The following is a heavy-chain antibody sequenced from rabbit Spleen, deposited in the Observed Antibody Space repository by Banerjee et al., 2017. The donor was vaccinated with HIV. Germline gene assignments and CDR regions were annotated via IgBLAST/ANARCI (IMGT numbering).Heavy chain of an antibody. Sequence: QEQLVESGGDLVKPGASLTLTCKASGLDFSSSYWICWVRQAPGKGLEWIACIDVTKSGIACFEAWAKGGLTISKASSTTVTLQRARVAAADTAAYVCAGDAAGREDFSVWGAGAL. J-gene: IGHJ4*01. V-gene: IGHV1S45*01. CDR2: IDVTKSGIA. CDR3: AGDAAGREDFSV. D-gene: IGHD4-1*01. CDR1: GLDFSSSYW.